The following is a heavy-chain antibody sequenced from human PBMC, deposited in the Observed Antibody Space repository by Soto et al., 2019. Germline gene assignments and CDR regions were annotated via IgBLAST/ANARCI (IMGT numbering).Heavy chain of an antibody. CDR3: ARRAVVAVTGSLDNWLDP. CDR2: VSNSGST. J-gene: IGHJ5*02. D-gene: IGHD2-21*01. V-gene: IGHV4-61*08. Sequence: PSETLSLTCAVSGGSISSGGYYWSWVRQHPGKGLEWIGYVSNSGSTNYNPSLKSRVTISVDTSKNQFSLKVNTVTAADTAVYYCARRAVVAVTGSLDNWLDPWGQGSLVTVSS. CDR1: GGSISSGGYY.